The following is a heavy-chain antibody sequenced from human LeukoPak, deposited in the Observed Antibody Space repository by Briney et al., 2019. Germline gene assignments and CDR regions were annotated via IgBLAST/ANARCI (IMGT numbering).Heavy chain of an antibody. CDR3: ARGRDTSGYSALFY. Sequence: GGSLRLSCAASGFTFSSYSMNWVRQAPGKGLEWVSSISTSSSYIYYADSVKGRFTISRDNAKNSLYLQMNSLRAEDTAVYHCARGRDTSGYSALFYWGQGTLVTVSS. CDR2: ISTSSSYI. CDR1: GFTFSSYS. D-gene: IGHD3-22*01. V-gene: IGHV3-21*01. J-gene: IGHJ4*02.